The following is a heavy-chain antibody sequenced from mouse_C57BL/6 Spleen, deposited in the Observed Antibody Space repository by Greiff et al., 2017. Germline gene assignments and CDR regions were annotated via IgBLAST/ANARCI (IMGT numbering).Heavy chain of an antibody. CDR2: IYPGDGDT. CDR1: GYAFSSSW. J-gene: IGHJ1*03. D-gene: IGHD1-1*01. V-gene: IGHV1-82*01. CDR3: ARKGSSYGYFDV. Sequence: QVQLQQSGPELVKPGASVKISCKASGYAFSSSWMNWVKQRPGTGLEWIGRIYPGDGDTNYNGKFKGKATLTADKSSSTAYMQLSSLTSEDSAVYFCARKGSSYGYFDVWGTGTTVTVSS.